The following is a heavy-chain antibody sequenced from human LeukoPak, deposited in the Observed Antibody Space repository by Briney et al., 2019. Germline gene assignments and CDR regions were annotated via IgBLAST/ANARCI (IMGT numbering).Heavy chain of an antibody. V-gene: IGHV4-4*07. Sequence: PSETLSLTCTVSGASMTSYYWSWIRQPAGKGLEWIGRIYTSGGTIYNPSLKSRVTMSMDTSMNHYSLKLRSVTAADTAVYYCARTLSDASPVATWGHGTLVTVSS. D-gene: IGHD2-8*01. CDR3: ARTLSDASPVAT. CDR2: IYTSGGT. CDR1: GASMTSYY. J-gene: IGHJ4*01.